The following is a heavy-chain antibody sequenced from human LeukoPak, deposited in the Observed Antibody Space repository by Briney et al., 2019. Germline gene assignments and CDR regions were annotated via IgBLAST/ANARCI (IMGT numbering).Heavy chain of an antibody. J-gene: IGHJ4*02. Sequence: SETLSLTCTVSGDSIISGDYYRSWIRQPPGKGLEWIGYIYYSGSTYYNPSLKSRVTISVDTSKNQFSLKLSSVTAADTAVYYCARLGGGPDYWGQGTLVTVSS. CDR1: GDSIISGDYY. V-gene: IGHV4-30-4*01. D-gene: IGHD3-16*01. CDR3: ARLGGGPDY. CDR2: IYYSGST.